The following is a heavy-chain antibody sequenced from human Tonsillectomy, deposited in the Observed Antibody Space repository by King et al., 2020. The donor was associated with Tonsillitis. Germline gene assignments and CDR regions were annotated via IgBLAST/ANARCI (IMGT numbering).Heavy chain of an antibody. D-gene: IGHD6-19*01. J-gene: IGHJ5*02. CDR2: ISAYNGNT. V-gene: IGHV1-18*01. Sequence: LQLVQSGAEVKKPGASVKVSCKASSYTFTSYGISWVRQAPGQGLEWMGWISAYNGNTNYAQKLQGRVTMTTDTSTSTAYMELRSLRSDDTAVYYCARDRSGIAVAGTIDPWGQGTLVTVSS. CDR3: ARDRSGIAVAGTIDP. CDR1: SYTFTSYG.